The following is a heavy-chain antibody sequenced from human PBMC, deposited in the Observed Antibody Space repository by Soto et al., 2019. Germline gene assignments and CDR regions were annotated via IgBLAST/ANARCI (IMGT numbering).Heavy chain of an antibody. Sequence: VQLVESGGGVVQPGRSLRLSCAASGFTFSSYGMHWVRQAPGKGLEWVAVISYDGSNKYYADSVKGRFTISRDNSKNTLYLQMNSLRAEDTAVYYCAKSEGGLLWFGEMVDYWGQGTLVTVSS. CDR3: AKSEGGLLWFGEMVDY. CDR2: ISYDGSNK. J-gene: IGHJ4*02. D-gene: IGHD3-10*01. CDR1: GFTFSSYG. V-gene: IGHV3-30*18.